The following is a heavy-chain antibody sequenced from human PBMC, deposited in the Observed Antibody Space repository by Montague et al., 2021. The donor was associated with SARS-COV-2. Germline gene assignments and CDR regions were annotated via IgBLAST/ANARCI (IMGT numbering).Heavy chain of an antibody. D-gene: IGHD2-2*01. CDR1: GGSISSSSYY. J-gene: IGHJ6*02. V-gene: IGHV4-39*07. Sequence: SETLSLTCTVSGGSISSSSYYWGWIRQPPGKGLEWIGSVYYSGSTYYNPPLKSRVTISVDTSKNQFSLKLSSATAADTAVYYCARVPYRLLFVPRYYGMDVWGQGTTVTVSS. CDR2: VYYSGST. CDR3: ARVPYRLLFVPRYYGMDV.